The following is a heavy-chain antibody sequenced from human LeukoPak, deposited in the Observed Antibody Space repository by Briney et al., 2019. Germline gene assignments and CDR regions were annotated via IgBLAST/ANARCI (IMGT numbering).Heavy chain of an antibody. D-gene: IGHD3-10*01. V-gene: IGHV1-3*01. Sequence: GASVKVSCKASGYTFTSYAMHWVRQAPGQRLEWMGWINAGNGNTKYSQKFQGRVTITRDTSASTAYMELGSLRSEDTAVYYCARDLGITMVRGVIGWFDPWGQGTLVTVSS. CDR1: GYTFTSYA. J-gene: IGHJ5*02. CDR3: ARDLGITMVRGVIGWFDP. CDR2: INAGNGNT.